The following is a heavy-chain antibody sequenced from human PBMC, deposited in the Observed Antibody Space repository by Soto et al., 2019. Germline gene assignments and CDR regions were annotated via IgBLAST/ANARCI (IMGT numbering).Heavy chain of an antibody. CDR3: ARVSGYGSGNSVNHYRDY. D-gene: IGHD3-10*01. CDR2: IKTDASEK. CDR1: GFNFNWYW. V-gene: IGHV3-7*01. Sequence: EVQLVESGGGLVQPGGSLRLSCAASGFNFNWYWMSWVRQAPGKGLEWLATIKTDASEKKYVDSVKGRFTMSRDNAKNSLYLQMDSLRAEDTAVYYCARVSGYGSGNSVNHYRDYWGHGTLVTVSS. J-gene: IGHJ4*01.